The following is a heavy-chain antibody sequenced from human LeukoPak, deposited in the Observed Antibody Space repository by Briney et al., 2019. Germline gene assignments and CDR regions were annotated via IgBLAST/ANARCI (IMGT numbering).Heavy chain of an antibody. CDR2: IYTSGST. CDR1: GGSLSSYY. CDR3: ARDPLNYSSGWYGGGDY. J-gene: IGHJ4*02. V-gene: IGHV4-4*07. D-gene: IGHD6-19*01. Sequence: SETLSLTCTVSGGSLSSYYWSWIRQPAGKGLEWIGRIYTSGSTNYNPSLKSRVTMSVDTSKNQFSLKLSSVTAADTAVYYCARDPLNYSSGWYGGGDYWGQGTLVTVSS.